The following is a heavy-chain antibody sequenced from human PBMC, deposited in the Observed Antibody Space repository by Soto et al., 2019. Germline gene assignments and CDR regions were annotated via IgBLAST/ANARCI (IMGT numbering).Heavy chain of an antibody. CDR3: ARWGTTGGLDV. CDR1: GFTFRSYV. V-gene: IGHV3-33*05. CDR2: TSYDGSNN. D-gene: IGHD3-16*01. Sequence: QVQLVESGGGVVQPGTSLRLSCVGSGFTFRSYVIHWVRQAPGKGLEWVALTSYDGSNNFYGDSVKGRFTISRDNSSNTVELQMDSLRLEDTALYSCARWGTTGGLDVWGQGTLVSVSS. J-gene: IGHJ4*02.